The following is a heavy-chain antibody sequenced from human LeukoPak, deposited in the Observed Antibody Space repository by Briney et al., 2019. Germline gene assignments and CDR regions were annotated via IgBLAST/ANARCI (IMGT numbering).Heavy chain of an antibody. CDR2: INPNSGGT. CDR1: GYTFTGYY. J-gene: IGHJ4*02. V-gene: IGHV1-2*06. CDR3: AREYSSSSGSDY. Sequence: ASVKVSCKASGYTFTGYYMHWVRQAPGQGLEWMGRINPNSGGTNYAQKFQGRVTKTRDTSISTAYMEPSRLRSDDTAVYYCAREYSSSSGSDYWGQGTPVTVSS. D-gene: IGHD6-6*01.